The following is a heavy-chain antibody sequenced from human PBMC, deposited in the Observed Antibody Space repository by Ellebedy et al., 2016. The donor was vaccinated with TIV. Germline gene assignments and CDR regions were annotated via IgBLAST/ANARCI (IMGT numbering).Heavy chain of an antibody. CDR2: VYHSGTT. CDR3: VRERGGGLADY. J-gene: IGHJ4*02. CDR1: GDSISRGAYY. Sequence: SETLSLXXSVSGDSISRGAYYWSWIRQPPGRALEWIGFVYHSGTTYYNPSLERRLTMSVDISENQFSLRLDSVTAADTAVYFCVRERGGGLADYWGQGTLVTVSS. V-gene: IGHV4-30-2*01. D-gene: IGHD3-16*01.